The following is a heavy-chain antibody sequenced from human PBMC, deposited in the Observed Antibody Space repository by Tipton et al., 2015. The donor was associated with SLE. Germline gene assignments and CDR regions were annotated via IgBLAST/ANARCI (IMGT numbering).Heavy chain of an antibody. Sequence: SLRLSCVASGFSFSDYTVNWVRQAPGKGLEWVSSISSSSAFIYYADSVKGRFTSSRDNAKNSLYLQMNSLRTEDTAVYYCASTVITLGAFDIWGQGTLVTVSS. CDR2: ISSSSAFI. CDR1: GFSFSDYT. V-gene: IGHV3-21*03. D-gene: IGHD4-17*01. CDR3: ASTVITLGAFDI. J-gene: IGHJ3*02.